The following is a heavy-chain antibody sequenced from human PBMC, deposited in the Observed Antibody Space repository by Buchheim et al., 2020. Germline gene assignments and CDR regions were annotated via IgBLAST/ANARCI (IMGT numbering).Heavy chain of an antibody. CDR3: ARDHSSSWYAGGFDP. Sequence: QLQLQESGPGLVKPSETLSLTCTVSGGSISSSSYYWGWIRQPPGQGLEWIGSIYYSGSTYYNPSLKSRVTISVDTSKNQFSLKLSSVTAADTAVYYCARDHSSSWYAGGFDPWGQGTL. CDR2: IYYSGST. D-gene: IGHD6-13*01. CDR1: GGSISSSSYY. J-gene: IGHJ5*02. V-gene: IGHV4-39*02.